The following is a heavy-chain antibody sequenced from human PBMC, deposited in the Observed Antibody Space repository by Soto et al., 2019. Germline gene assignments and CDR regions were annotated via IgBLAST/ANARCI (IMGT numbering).Heavy chain of an antibody. CDR3: GWSYYDFWSGYDGMDV. CDR2: IIPIFGTA. J-gene: IGHJ6*01. CDR1: GGTFSSYA. V-gene: IGHV1-69*13. D-gene: IGHD3-3*01. Sequence: GASVKVSCKASGGTFSSYAISWVRQAPGQGLEWMGGIIPIFGTANYAQKFQGRVTITADESTSTAYMELSSLRSEDTAVYYCGWSYYDFWSGYDGMDVWGQGTTVTVSS.